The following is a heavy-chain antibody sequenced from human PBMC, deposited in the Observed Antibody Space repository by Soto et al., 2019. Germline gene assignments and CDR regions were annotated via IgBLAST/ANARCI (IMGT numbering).Heavy chain of an antibody. CDR2: ISQSGFT. V-gene: IGHV4-34*01. J-gene: IGHJ4*02. CDR1: TESLRGYY. D-gene: IGHD4-17*01. CDR3: ARDNQADYGDYLTAPFDY. Sequence: SETLSLTCAVSTESLRGYYWTWIRQSPGKGLEWIGEISQSGFTNYNPSLESRVTLSVDTSKSEFSLHLTSMTAADTAVYYCARDNQADYGDYLTAPFDYWGQGTLVTVSS.